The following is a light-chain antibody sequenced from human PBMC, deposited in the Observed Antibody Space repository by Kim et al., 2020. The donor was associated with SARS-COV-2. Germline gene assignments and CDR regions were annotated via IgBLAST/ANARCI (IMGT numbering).Light chain of an antibody. CDR2: GAS. CDR3: QQYGSPPIT. Sequence: SPGERATLSCSASHSVSRTYLGWYQQIPGQAPSLLIYGASNRAPGIPDRFIGSGSGTDFTLTISRLEPEDFAVYFCQQYGSPPITFGPGTRLEIK. V-gene: IGKV3-20*01. CDR1: HSVSRTY. J-gene: IGKJ5*01.